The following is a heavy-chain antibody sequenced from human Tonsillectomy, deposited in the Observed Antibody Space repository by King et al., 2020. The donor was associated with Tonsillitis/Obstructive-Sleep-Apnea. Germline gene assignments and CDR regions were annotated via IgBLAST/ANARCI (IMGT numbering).Heavy chain of an antibody. V-gene: IGHV3-30*04. CDR2: ISYDGSNK. CDR3: ARGGDFWSGYSRYYMDV. J-gene: IGHJ6*03. CDR1: GFTFSSYV. Sequence: VQLVESGGGVVQPGRSLRLSCAASGFTFSSYVMHWVRQAPGKGLEWVAVISYDGSNKYYADSVKGRFTISRDNSKNTLYLQMNSLRTEDTAVYYCARGGDFWSGYSRYYMDVWGKGTTVTVSS. D-gene: IGHD3-3*01.